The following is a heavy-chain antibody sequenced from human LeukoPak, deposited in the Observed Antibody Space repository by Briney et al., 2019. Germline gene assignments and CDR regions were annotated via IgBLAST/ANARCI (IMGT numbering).Heavy chain of an antibody. D-gene: IGHD3-10*01. J-gene: IGHJ4*02. CDR1: GYTFTSSY. CDR2: INPSGGST. CDR3: ARGRDYGSHFDF. Sequence: ASVKVSCKASGYTFTSSYMYWVRQAPGQGLECMGIINPSGGSTSYAQNFHGRLTMTRDTSTSTVYMELGSLRSEDTAMYYCARGRDYGSHFDFWGQGTLVTVSS. V-gene: IGHV1-46*01.